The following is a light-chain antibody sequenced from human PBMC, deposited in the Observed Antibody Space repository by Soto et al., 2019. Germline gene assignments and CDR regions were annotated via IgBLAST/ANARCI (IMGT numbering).Light chain of an antibody. V-gene: IGKV3-15*01. CDR2: GAS. CDR1: QSVSSN. Sequence: VLTQSPGTLSLSPGERATLSCRASQSVSSNLAWYQQQPGQAPRLLIYGASTRATGFPARFSGSGSGTEFTLTISSLQSEDFAVYYCQQYNNWPLTFGGGTKVDIK. J-gene: IGKJ4*01. CDR3: QQYNNWPLT.